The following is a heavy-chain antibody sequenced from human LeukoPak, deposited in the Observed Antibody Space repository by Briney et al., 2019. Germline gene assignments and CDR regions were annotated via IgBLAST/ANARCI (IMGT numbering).Heavy chain of an antibody. J-gene: IGHJ4*02. CDR1: GGSISSYY. V-gene: IGHV4-34*01. D-gene: IGHD6-19*01. CDR2: INHSGST. CDR3: ASATIAVAGIGLDY. Sequence: SETLSLTCTVSGGSISSYYWSWIRQPPVKGLEWIGEINHSGSTNYNPSLKSRVTISVDTSKNQFSLKLSSVTAADTAVYYCASATIAVAGIGLDYWGQGTLVTVSS.